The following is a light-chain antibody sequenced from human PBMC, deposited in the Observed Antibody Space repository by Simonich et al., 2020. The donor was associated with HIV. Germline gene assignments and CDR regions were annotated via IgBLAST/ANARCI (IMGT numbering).Light chain of an antibody. CDR1: QSVSRH. V-gene: IGKV3D-15*01. CDR2: GAS. CDR3: QQYNRWPPWT. Sequence: EIVMTQSPATLSVSPGERATLSCRASQSVSRHLAWYQQKPGQAPRLLIYGASTRAPGIPGRFSGSGSGTEFTLTISSLQSEDFAVYYCQQYNRWPPWTFGQGTKVEIK. J-gene: IGKJ1*01.